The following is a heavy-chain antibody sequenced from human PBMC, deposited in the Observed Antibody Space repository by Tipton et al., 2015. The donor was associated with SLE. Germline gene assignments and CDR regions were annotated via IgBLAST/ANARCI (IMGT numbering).Heavy chain of an antibody. Sequence: SLRLSCAASGFTFDDYAMHWVRQAPGKGLEWVSGISWNSNTVAYADSVKGRFTISRDNAQNTLYLQMNSLKPEDTALYYCAKDYTYGQQLVWYYLDYWGRGTRVTVSS. D-gene: IGHD1-1*01. CDR2: ISWNSNTV. CDR3: AKDYTYGQQLVWYYLDY. CDR1: GFTFDDYA. V-gene: IGHV3-9*01. J-gene: IGHJ4*02.